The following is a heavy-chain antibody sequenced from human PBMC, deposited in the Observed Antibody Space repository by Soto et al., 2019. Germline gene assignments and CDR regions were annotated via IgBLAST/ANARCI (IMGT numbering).Heavy chain of an antibody. D-gene: IGHD3-22*01. CDR1: GYTLTELS. V-gene: IGHV1-24*01. CDR2: FDPEDGET. Sequence: ASVKVSCKVSGYTLTELSMHWVRQAPGKGLEWMGGFDPEDGETIYAQKFQGRVTMTEDTSTDTAYMELSSLRSEDTAVYYCASNLYYYDRSGSWFDPWGQGTLVTVSS. CDR3: ASNLYYYDRSGSWFDP. J-gene: IGHJ5*02.